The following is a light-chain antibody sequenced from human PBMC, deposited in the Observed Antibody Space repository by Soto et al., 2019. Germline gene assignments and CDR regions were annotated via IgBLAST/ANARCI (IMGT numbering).Light chain of an antibody. V-gene: IGKV1-17*03. CDR2: AAS. Sequence: IQMTQKKSAMSASVGARVPITCRASQGISNYLALFQQRPGQVPKRLIYAASSLQTGVPSRFTGSGSGTDFTLTIINLQPEDVAVYDSQHTYSSPRTFCQGTMV. J-gene: IGKJ1*01. CDR3: QHTYSSPRT. CDR1: QGISNY.